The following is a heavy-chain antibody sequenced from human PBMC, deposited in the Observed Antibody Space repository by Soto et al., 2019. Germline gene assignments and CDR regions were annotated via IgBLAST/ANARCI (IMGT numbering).Heavy chain of an antibody. V-gene: IGHV1-3*01. Sequence: AAVKVSCKASGYTFTSYAMHWVRQAPGQRLEWMGWINAGNGNTKYSQKFQGRVTITRDTSASTAYMELSSLRSEDTAVYYCATAIADDAFDIWGRGTMVTVSS. CDR2: INAGNGNT. CDR3: ATAIADDAFDI. J-gene: IGHJ3*02. D-gene: IGHD2-2*01. CDR1: GYTFTSYA.